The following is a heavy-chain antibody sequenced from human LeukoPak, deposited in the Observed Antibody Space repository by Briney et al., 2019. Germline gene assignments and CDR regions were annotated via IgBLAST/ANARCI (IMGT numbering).Heavy chain of an antibody. Sequence: AAVTVSCKASGYTFTSYYMHWERQPPAQGLEWMGIVNPSGGSTSYAQKFQGRVTMTRDTSTSTVYMELSSLRSEDTAVYYCARGAVEMATNLYYWGQGTLVTVSS. J-gene: IGHJ4*02. CDR1: GYTFTSYY. V-gene: IGHV1-46*01. CDR2: VNPSGGST. D-gene: IGHD5-24*01. CDR3: ARGAVEMATNLYY.